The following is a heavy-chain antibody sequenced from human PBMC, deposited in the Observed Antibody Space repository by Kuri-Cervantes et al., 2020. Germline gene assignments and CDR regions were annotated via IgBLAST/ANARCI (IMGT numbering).Heavy chain of an antibody. CDR3: AKICTMIVVDYYFDY. CDR2: IRGSGGNT. V-gene: IGHV3-23*01. Sequence: GGSLRPSCAASGFTFSSYAMSWVRQAPGKGLEWVSAIRGSGGNTYYAGSVKGRFTIFRDNSKNTLYLQMNSLRAEDTAVYSCAKICTMIVVDYYFDYWGQGTMVTVSS. J-gene: IGHJ4*02. CDR1: GFTFSSYA. D-gene: IGHD3-22*01.